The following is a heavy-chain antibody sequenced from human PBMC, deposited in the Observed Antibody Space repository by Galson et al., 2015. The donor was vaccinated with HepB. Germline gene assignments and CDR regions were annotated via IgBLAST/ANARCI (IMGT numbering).Heavy chain of an antibody. J-gene: IGHJ4*02. CDR2: IYPGDSDT. CDR1: GYSFTTYW. CDR3: ARAWIHLWLPVNY. V-gene: IGHV5-51*01. Sequence: QSGAEVKKPGESLKISCKGSGYSFTTYWIAWVRQMPGKGLEWMGSIYPGDSDTRYIPAFQGQVTIPADKSISTAYLQWNSLKASDTAMYNCARAWIHLWLPVNYWGQGTLVNVSS. D-gene: IGHD5-18*01.